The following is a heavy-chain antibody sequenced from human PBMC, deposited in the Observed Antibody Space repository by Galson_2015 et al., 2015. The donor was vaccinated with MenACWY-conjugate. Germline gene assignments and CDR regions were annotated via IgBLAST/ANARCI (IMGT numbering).Heavy chain of an antibody. CDR1: GFTFSTYW. J-gene: IGHJ4*02. CDR2: INSDGRST. CDR3: ARDQQGYNSSLYRSFDY. D-gene: IGHD6-13*01. V-gene: IGHV3-74*01. Sequence: LRLSCAASGFTFSTYWMHWVRQAPGKGLVWVSRINSDGRSTSYADSVKGRFTISRDNSKNTLYLQMNSLRDEDTAVYFCARDQQGYNSSLYRSFDYWGQGTLVTVSS.